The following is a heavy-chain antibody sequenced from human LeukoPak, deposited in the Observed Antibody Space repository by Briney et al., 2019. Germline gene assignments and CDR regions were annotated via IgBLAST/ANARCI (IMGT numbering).Heavy chain of an antibody. D-gene: IGHD3-9*01. CDR3: ARDHDWAFDY. Sequence: PGGSLRLPCSASGFTSSSYSMNWVRQAPGKGLEWLAYINRGGDNIWYADSVKGRFTISRDNARDSLFLQMNSLRDEDTAVYYCARDHDWAFDYWGQGTLVTVSS. CDR1: GFTSSSYS. CDR2: INRGGDNI. J-gene: IGHJ4*02. V-gene: IGHV3-48*02.